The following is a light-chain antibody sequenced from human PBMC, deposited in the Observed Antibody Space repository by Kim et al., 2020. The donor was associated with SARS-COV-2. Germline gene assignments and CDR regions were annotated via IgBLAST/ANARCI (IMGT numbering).Light chain of an antibody. Sequence: EIVMTQSPDTLYVSPGERATLSCRASQSLSDNLAWYQQRPGQAPRLLIHGAYTRATGIPARFSGSGSGTEFTLTISSLQSEDFAVYHCQQYNEWPGTFGQGTKV. V-gene: IGKV3-15*01. J-gene: IGKJ1*01. CDR2: GAY. CDR1: QSLSDN. CDR3: QQYNEWPGT.